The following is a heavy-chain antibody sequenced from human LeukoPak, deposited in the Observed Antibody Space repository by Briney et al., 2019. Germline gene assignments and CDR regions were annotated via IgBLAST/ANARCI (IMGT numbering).Heavy chain of an antibody. J-gene: IGHJ3*02. CDR2: IYYSGST. CDR1: GGSISSSSYY. D-gene: IGHD6-19*01. CDR3: ARSMAVAAPGAFDI. V-gene: IGHV4-39*07. Sequence: SETLSLTCTVSGGSISSSSYYWGWIRQPPGKGLEWTGSIYYSGSTYYNPSLKSRVTISVDTSKNQFSLKLSSVTAADTAVYYCARSMAVAAPGAFDIWGQGTMVTVSS.